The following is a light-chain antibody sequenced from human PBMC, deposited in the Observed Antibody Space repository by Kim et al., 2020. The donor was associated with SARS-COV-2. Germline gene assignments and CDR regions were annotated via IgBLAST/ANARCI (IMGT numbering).Light chain of an antibody. V-gene: IGKV3-20*01. Sequence: LSPGERATLSCRASQSIAPNHLAWFQQKPGPAPRLLIYGTSSRATGIPDRFSASESGTDFTLTISRLEPEDVAVYFCQEYDRPPYTFGQGTKLEIK. CDR3: QEYDRPPYT. CDR1: QSIAPNH. CDR2: GTS. J-gene: IGKJ2*01.